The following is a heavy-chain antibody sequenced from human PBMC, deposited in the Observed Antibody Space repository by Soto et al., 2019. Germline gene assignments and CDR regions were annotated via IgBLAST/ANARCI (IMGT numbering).Heavy chain of an antibody. CDR2: FDPEDGET. J-gene: IGHJ2*01. Sequence: ASVKVSCKVSGYTLTELSMHWVRQAPGKGLEWMGGFDPEDGETIYAQKFQGRVTMTEDTSTDTAYMELSSLRSEDTAVYYCATGVVSAAMPTSDWYFDLWARGTLVTGSS. V-gene: IGHV1-24*01. CDR3: ATGVVSAAMPTSDWYFDL. CDR1: GYTLTELS. D-gene: IGHD2-2*01.